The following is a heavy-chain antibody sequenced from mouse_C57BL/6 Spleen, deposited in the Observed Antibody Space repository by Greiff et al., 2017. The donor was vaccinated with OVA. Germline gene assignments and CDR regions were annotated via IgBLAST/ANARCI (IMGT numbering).Heavy chain of an antibody. V-gene: IGHV1-7*01. D-gene: IGHD1-2*01. CDR3: ANSIRQGYAMDY. Sequence: VQLKESGAELVKPGASVKLSCKASGYTFTSYWMHWVKQRPGQGLEWIGYINPSSGSTKYNQKFKDKATLTVDKSSSTAYLPLRSLTYEDSAVYAGANSIRQGYAMDYWGQGTSVTVSS. J-gene: IGHJ4*01. CDR1: GYTFTSYW. CDR2: INPSSGST.